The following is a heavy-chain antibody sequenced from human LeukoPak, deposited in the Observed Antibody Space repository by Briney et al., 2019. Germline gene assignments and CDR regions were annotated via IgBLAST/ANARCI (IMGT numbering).Heavy chain of an antibody. CDR2: IYDSGST. V-gene: IGHV4-61*08. D-gene: IGHD3-3*01. CDR1: GGSISSGGYY. CDR3: ARGGYDFWSGYYYYGMDV. J-gene: IGHJ6*02. Sequence: KPSETLSLTCTVSGGSISSGGYYWSWIRQHSGRGLEWIGYIYDSGSTYYNPSLKSRVTISVDTSKNQFSLKLSSVTAADTAVYYCARGGYDFWSGYYYYGMDVWGQGTTVTVSS.